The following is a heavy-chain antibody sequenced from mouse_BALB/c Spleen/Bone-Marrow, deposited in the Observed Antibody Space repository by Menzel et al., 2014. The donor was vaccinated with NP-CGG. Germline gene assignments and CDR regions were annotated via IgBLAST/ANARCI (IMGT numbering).Heavy chain of an antibody. CDR1: GYNFISYW. CDR3: ARNYDYDGGYYAMDY. V-gene: IGHV1-7*01. J-gene: IGHJ4*01. D-gene: IGHD2-4*01. CDR2: INPSTGYT. Sequence: VKLQESGAELAKPGASVKMSCKASGYNFISYWMHWVKQRPGRGLEWIGYINPSTGYTEYNQKFKDKATLTADKSSSKAYMQLSSLTSEDSAVYYCARNYDYDGGYYAMDYWGQGTSVTVSS.